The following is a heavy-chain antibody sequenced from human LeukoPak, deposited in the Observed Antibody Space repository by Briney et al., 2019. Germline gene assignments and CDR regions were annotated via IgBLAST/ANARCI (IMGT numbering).Heavy chain of an antibody. CDR2: MYYSGST. CDR1: GGSFSSSNYY. D-gene: IGHD3-16*01. J-gene: IGHJ4*02. Sequence: SETLSLTCTVSGGSFSSSNYYWGSLRQPPGKGLEWIGSMYYSGSTYYNPSLKSRVTISVDTSKDQLSLKLTSVTAADTAFYYCARIRAFRGVISYFFDYWGQGPLVTVSS. V-gene: IGHV4-39*01. CDR3: ARIRAFRGVISYFFDY.